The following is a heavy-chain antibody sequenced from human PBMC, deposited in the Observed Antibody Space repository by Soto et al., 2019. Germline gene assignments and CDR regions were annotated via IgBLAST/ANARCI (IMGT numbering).Heavy chain of an antibody. CDR3: AKRSIGYCSSTSCYGAFDI. CDR2: ISGSGGST. CDR1: GFTFSSYA. J-gene: IGHJ3*02. Sequence: GGSLRLSCAASGFTFSSYAMSWVRQAPGKGLEWVSAISGSGGSTYYADSVKGRFTISRDNSKNTLYLQMNSLRAEDTAVYHCAKRSIGYCSSTSCYGAFDIWGQGTMVTVSS. D-gene: IGHD2-2*01. V-gene: IGHV3-23*01.